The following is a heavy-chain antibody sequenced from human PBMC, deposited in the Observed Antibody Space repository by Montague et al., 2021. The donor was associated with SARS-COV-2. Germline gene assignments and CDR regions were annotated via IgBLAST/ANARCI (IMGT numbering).Heavy chain of an antibody. D-gene: IGHD6-19*01. CDR3: ARGGYSSGWYPYYYYGMDV. V-gene: IGHV3-30-3*01. J-gene: IGHJ6*02. CDR2: ISYDGSNK. Sequence: SLRLSFAASGFTFSSYAMHWVRQAPGKGLEWVAVISYDGSNKYYADSVKGRFTISRDNSKNTLYLQMNSLRAEDTAVYYCARGGYSSGWYPYYYYGMDVWGQGTTVTVSS. CDR1: GFTFSSYA.